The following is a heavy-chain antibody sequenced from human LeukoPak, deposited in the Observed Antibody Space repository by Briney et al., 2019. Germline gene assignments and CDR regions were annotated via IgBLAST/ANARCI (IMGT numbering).Heavy chain of an antibody. Sequence: SQTLSLTCAISGDSVSSNSAAWNWIRQSPSRGLEWLGRTYYRSKWYNDYAVSVKSRIVINPDTSKNQFSLQLSSVTPEDMAVYYCTRDGIWVLDYWGQGILVTVSS. V-gene: IGHV6-1*01. CDR2: TYYRSKWYN. D-gene: IGHD2/OR15-2a*01. CDR3: TRDGIWVLDY. J-gene: IGHJ4*02. CDR1: GDSVSSNSAA.